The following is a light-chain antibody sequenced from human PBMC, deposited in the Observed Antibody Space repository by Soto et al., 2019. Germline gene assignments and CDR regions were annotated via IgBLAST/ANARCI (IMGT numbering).Light chain of an antibody. CDR1: SSNIGNNY. CDR3: GTWDSSLSAGV. Sequence: QSALTQPPSVSAAPGQQVTISCSGSSSNIGNNYVSWYQQLPGTAPKLLIYDNNKRPSGIPDRFSGSKSGTSATLGITGLQTGDEADYYCGTWDSSLSAGVFGGGTKLTVL. CDR2: DNN. V-gene: IGLV1-51*01. J-gene: IGLJ3*02.